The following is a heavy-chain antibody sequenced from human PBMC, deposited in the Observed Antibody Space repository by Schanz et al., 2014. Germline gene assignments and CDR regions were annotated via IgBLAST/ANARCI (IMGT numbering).Heavy chain of an antibody. J-gene: IGHJ4*02. V-gene: IGHV1-69*04. CDR1: GYTFISYG. Sequence: QVQLVQSGAEVRKPGASVKVSCKASGYTFISYGISWVRQAPGQGLEWMGRIIPSLGLAKYEQKFQDKVTITADTSTTTAYMELSGLRSEDTAVYYCARDRLECGAECYSVEVFEIWGQGTLXIVSS. CDR2: IIPSLGLA. CDR3: ARDRLECGAECYSVEVFEI. D-gene: IGHD2-21*01.